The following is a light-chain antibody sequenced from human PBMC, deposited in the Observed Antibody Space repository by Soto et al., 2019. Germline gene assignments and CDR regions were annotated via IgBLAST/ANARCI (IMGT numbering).Light chain of an antibody. CDR1: QNINNY. V-gene: IGKV1-39*01. CDR3: QQSYTFPDT. Sequence: EIQMTPSPSSLSASVGDRVTITCRASQNINNYLNWYQQQPGKRPKLLIYAPSNLQRGAQSRFRGSGSGTDITLIISRLPPEDVATYYRQQSYTFPDTFGQGTKVEIK. J-gene: IGKJ1*01. CDR2: APS.